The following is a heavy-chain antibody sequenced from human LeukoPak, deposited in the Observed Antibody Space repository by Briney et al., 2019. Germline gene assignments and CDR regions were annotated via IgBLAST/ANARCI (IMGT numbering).Heavy chain of an antibody. CDR2: ISWNSGSI. Sequence: QAGGSLRLSCAASGFTFDDYAMHWVRQASGKGLEWVSGISWNSGSIGYADSVKGRFTISRDNAKNSLYLQMNSLRAEDTALYYCAKDILVYYGMDVWGQGTTVTVSS. J-gene: IGHJ6*02. CDR1: GFTFDDYA. CDR3: AKDILVYYGMDV. D-gene: IGHD2/OR15-2a*01. V-gene: IGHV3-9*01.